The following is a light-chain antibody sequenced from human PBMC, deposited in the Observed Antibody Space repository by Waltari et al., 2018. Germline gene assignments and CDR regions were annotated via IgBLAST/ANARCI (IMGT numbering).Light chain of an antibody. CDR1: QSICAW. CDR2: KAS. V-gene: IGKV1-5*03. CDR3: QQYNTFPFT. Sequence: DIQMTPSLSTLSASVGDRVTTTCRASQSICAWLAWYQQKPGKAPKLLIYKASSLESGVPSRFSGSGSGTEFTLTISSLQPDDFATYYCQQYNTFPFTFGPGTKVDIK. J-gene: IGKJ3*01.